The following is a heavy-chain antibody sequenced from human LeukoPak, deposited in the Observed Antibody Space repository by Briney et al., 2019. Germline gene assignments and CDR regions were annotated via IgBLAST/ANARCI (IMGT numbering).Heavy chain of an antibody. J-gene: IGHJ4*02. CDR1: GFTFSSYA. V-gene: IGHV3-64D*06. Sequence: GGSLRLSCSASGFTFSSYAMHWVRQAPGKGLEYVSAISSNGGRTYYADSVKGRFTISRDNSKNTLYLQMSSLRAEDTAVYYCVKDSDYGDYEMDYWGQGTLVTVSS. CDR3: VKDSDYGDYEMDY. CDR2: ISSNGGRT. D-gene: IGHD4-17*01.